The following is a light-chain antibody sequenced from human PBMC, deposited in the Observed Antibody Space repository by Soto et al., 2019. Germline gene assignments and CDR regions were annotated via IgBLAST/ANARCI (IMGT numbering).Light chain of an antibody. V-gene: IGKV1-5*01. Sequence: IQITQSPSTLSASAGDRVTITCRASQSISSWLAWYQQKPGKAPKLLIYDASSLESGFPSRFSGSGSGTEFTLTSSSLQPDDCATYYCQQYNIYGTFGQGALVENK. CDR1: QSISSW. CDR2: DAS. CDR3: QQYNIYGT. J-gene: IGKJ1*01.